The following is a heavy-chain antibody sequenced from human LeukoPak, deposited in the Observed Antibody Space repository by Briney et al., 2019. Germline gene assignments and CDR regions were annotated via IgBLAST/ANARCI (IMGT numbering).Heavy chain of an antibody. Sequence: PSETLSLTCAVYGGSFSDYYWSWIRQPPGKGLEWIGEINHSGSTNYNPSLKSRVTISVDTSKNQFSLKLSSVTAADTAVYYCARDQHPLIYDYWGQGTLVTVSS. D-gene: IGHD2-8*01. J-gene: IGHJ4*02. CDR2: INHSGST. CDR3: ARDQHPLIYDY. V-gene: IGHV4-34*01. CDR1: GGSFSDYY.